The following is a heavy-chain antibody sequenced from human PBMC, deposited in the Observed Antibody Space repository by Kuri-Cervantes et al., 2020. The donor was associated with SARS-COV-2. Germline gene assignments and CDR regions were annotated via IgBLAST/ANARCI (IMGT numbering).Heavy chain of an antibody. Sequence: ASVKVSCKAPETTFPNYDINWVRQATGQGLEWMGWISAYNGNTNYAQKFQGRVTMTRDTSTSTVYMELSSLRSEDTAVYYCARGLGFRPDYDFWSGYRVGYYMDVWGKGTTVTVSS. CDR2: ISAYNGNT. CDR3: ARGLGFRPDYDFWSGYRVGYYMDV. J-gene: IGHJ6*03. V-gene: IGHV1-8*01. D-gene: IGHD3-3*01. CDR1: ETTFPNYD.